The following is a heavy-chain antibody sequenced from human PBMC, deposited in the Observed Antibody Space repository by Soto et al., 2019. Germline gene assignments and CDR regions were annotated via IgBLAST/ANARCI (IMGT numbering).Heavy chain of an antibody. D-gene: IGHD3-10*01. Sequence: QVQLQESGPGLVKPSETMSLSCTVSGGSISSYYWSWFRQSPGKRMEWIGYVHHSWGSSYNPSLQSRVAISLDTSKRQFSPTVTAVTATDPAVYYCARQGFGPLHGLVDVWGQGTTVTVSS. V-gene: IGHV4-59*08. CDR2: VHHSWGS. J-gene: IGHJ6*02. CDR1: GGSISSYY. CDR3: ARQGFGPLHGLVDV.